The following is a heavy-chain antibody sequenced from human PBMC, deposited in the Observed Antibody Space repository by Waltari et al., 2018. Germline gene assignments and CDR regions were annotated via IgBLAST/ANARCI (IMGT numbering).Heavy chain of an antibody. V-gene: IGHV4-59*13. CDR2: IYVSGAT. Sequence: QVQLQESGPGLVKPSETLSLPCTVSAGSMSSYYWSWLRQSPGRGLEWIGYIYVSGATNYNPSLQNRVTISLDKSKNQFSLQLRSVIAADTAIYFCARGVYTFDSRWHYDLWGRGTLVAVSS. CDR1: AGSMSSYY. J-gene: IGHJ2*01. D-gene: IGHD5-12*01. CDR3: ARGVYTFDSRWHYDL.